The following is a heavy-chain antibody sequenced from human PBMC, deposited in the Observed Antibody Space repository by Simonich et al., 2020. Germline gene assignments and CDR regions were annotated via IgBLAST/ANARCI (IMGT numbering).Heavy chain of an antibody. V-gene: IGHV3-21*01. D-gene: IGHD6-19*01. J-gene: IGHJ6*02. CDR1: GFTFSSYS. Sequence: EVQLVESGGGLVKPGGSLRLSCAASGFTFSSYSRNWVRQAPGKGLEWVSSISSSSSYIYYADPVKGRFTISRDNAKNSLYLQMNSLRAEDTAVYYCARWIAVAGTGAYGMDVWGQGTTVTVSS. CDR3: ARWIAVAGTGAYGMDV. CDR2: ISSSSSYI.